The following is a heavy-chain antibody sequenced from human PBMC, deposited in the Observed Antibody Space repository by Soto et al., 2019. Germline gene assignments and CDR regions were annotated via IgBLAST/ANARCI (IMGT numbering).Heavy chain of an antibody. CDR3: ETATERTPGGSLAV. J-gene: IGHJ6*02. V-gene: IGHV1-69*01. CDR2: IITILNLV. D-gene: IGHD3-16*01. CDR1: GDSFNDYA. Sequence: VQREQSETEVRKPGSSVKLSCKTSGDSFNDYAISWVRQAPGQGLEWMGGIITILNLVRYAEKFQGRVTISATESTGTAYLEVTRLGSEATATYYGETATERTPGGSLAVWGLGTRVSVSS.